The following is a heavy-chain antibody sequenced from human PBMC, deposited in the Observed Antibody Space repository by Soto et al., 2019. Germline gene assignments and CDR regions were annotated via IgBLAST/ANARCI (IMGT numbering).Heavy chain of an antibody. V-gene: IGHV4-31*03. CDR1: GGSISSGGYY. Sequence: QVQLQESGPGLVKPSQTLSLTCTVSGGSISSGGYYWSWIRQHPGKGLEWIGYIYYSGSTYYNPSLKSRVTRSVDPSQNQFSLKLSSVTAADTAVYYCAREGGRIAAAGGIYFDYWGQGTLVTVSS. CDR2: IYYSGST. J-gene: IGHJ4*02. D-gene: IGHD6-13*01. CDR3: AREGGRIAAAGGIYFDY.